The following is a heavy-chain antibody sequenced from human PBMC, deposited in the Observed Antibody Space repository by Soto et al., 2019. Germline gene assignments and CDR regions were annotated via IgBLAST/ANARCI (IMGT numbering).Heavy chain of an antibody. CDR1: GSTVSNNF. Sequence: EVQLVESGGSLVQPGGSLRLSCAASGSTVSNNFLSWVRQAPGKGLEWVSVIYGGGDTYYADSVKGRFTISRDNSKNTLHLQMNSLRVEDTAVYYCAMEAEDTHVPEYWGQGTRVTVSS. CDR3: AMEAEDTHVPEY. J-gene: IGHJ4*02. V-gene: IGHV3-66*01. CDR2: IYGGGDT. D-gene: IGHD2-2*01.